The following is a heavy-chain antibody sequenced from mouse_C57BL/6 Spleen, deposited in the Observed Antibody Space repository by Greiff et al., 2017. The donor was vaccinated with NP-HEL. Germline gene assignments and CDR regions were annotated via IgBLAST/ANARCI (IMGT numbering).Heavy chain of an antibody. CDR2: INYDGSST. J-gene: IGHJ2*01. D-gene: IGHD1-1*01. Sequence: EVQVVESEGGLVQPGSSMKLSCTASGFTFSDYYMAWVRQVPEKGLEWVANINYDGSSTYYLDSLKSRFIISRDNAKNILYLRMSSLKSEDTATYYCARDGYYYGSSFDYWGQGTTLTVSS. CDR3: ARDGYYYGSSFDY. CDR1: GFTFSDYY. V-gene: IGHV5-16*01.